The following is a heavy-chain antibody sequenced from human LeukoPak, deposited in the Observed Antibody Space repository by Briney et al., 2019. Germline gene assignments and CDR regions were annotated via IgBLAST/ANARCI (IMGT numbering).Heavy chain of an antibody. J-gene: IGHJ4*02. CDR1: EFTFSSYS. D-gene: IGHD3-10*01. V-gene: IGHV3-48*01. Sequence: SGGSLRLSCAASEFTFSSYSMNWVRQAPGKGLEWVSYITNSGNSKSYADSVKGRFTIFRDNAKNSLYLQMNSLRAEDTALYYCAKAGDGSGSYYEFWGQGTLVTVSS. CDR3: AKAGDGSGSYYEF. CDR2: ITNSGNSK.